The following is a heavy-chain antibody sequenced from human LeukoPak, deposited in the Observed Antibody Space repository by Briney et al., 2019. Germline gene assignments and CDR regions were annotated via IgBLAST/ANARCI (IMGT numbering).Heavy chain of an antibody. CDR2: ISGSSSNTI. CDR1: GFIFSDYY. Sequence: GGSLRLSCAASGFIFSDYYMNWIRQAPGKGLEWVSYISGSSSNTIYYADSVKGRFTISRDNAKNSLYLQMNSLRAEDTAVYYCARDGGGCSSTSCPPFDYWGQGTLVTVSS. CDR3: ARDGGGCSSTSCPPFDY. D-gene: IGHD2-2*01. J-gene: IGHJ4*02. V-gene: IGHV3-11*04.